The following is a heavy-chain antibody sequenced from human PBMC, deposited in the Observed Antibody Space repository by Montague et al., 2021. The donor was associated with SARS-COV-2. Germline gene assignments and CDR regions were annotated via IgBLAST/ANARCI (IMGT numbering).Heavy chain of an antibody. Sequence: TLSLTCTVSGASISSGGFYWSWLRQPPRKGLEWIGFIYYSGTTYYNPSLKSRVTISIDTSKNQFSLKLSSVTAADTAVYYCARDVPYRMAAGAIPNCSLDVWGQGTLVTVSS. D-gene: IGHD3/OR15-3a*01. V-gene: IGHV4-31*03. CDR1: GASISSGGFY. J-gene: IGHJ4*02. CDR2: IYYSGTT. CDR3: ARDVPYRMAAGAIPNCSLDV.